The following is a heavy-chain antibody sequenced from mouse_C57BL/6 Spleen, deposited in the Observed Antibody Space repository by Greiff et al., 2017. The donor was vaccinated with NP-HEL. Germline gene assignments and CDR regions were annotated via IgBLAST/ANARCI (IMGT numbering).Heavy chain of an antibody. CDR2: INPSTGGT. J-gene: IGHJ4*01. CDR1: GYSFTGYY. Sequence: EVQLQQSGPELVKPGASVKISCKASGYSFTGYYMNWVKQSPEKSLEWIGEINPSTGGTTYNQKFKAKATLTVDKSSSTAYMQLKSLTSEDSAVYYCARGGLGAYAMDYWGQGTSVTVSS. D-gene: IGHD4-1*01. V-gene: IGHV1-42*01. CDR3: ARGGLGAYAMDY.